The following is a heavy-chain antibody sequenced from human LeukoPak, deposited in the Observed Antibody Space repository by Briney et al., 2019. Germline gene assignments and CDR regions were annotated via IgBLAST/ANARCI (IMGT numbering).Heavy chain of an antibody. J-gene: IGHJ2*01. CDR1: GGSISSGDYY. D-gene: IGHD4-23*01. V-gene: IGHV4-30-4*08. Sequence: PSQTLSLTCTVSGGSISSGDYYWSWIRQPPGKGLEWIGYIYYSGSTYYNPSLKSRVTISVDTSKYQFSLKLSSVTAADTAVYYCARDLTPGWYFDLWGRGTLVTVSS. CDR3: ARDLTPGWYFDL. CDR2: IYYSGST.